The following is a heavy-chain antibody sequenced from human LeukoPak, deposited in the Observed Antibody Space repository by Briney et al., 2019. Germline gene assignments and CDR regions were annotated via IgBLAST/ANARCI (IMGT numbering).Heavy chain of an antibody. CDR1: GYTFTSYD. CDR2: MHPNSGTT. J-gene: IGHJ5*02. Sequence: GASVKVSCKASGYTFTSYDINWVRQATGQGRDWMGWMHPNSGTTGSASKFQGRVTITRNTSISTAYMELSSLRSEDTAVYYCALNPDSSGYWWFDPWGQGTLVTVSS. D-gene: IGHD3-22*01. V-gene: IGHV1-8*03. CDR3: ALNPDSSGYWWFDP.